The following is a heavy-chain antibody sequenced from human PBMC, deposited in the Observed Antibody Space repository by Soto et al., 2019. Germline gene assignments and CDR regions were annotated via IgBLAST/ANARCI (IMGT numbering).Heavy chain of an antibody. CDR2: ISGSGGTT. D-gene: IGHD3-10*01. J-gene: IGHJ4*02. CDR1: GFTFSSNA. CDR3: AKQRAGFGSGSDTYYFDY. Sequence: EVQLLESGGGLVQPGGSLRISCIGSGFTFSSNAMSWVRQAPGKGLEWVSAISGSGGTTYYADSVKGRFAVSRDNSNNTLYLQMNSLRAEDTAVYYCAKQRAGFGSGSDTYYFDYCGQGTLVTVSS. V-gene: IGHV3-23*01.